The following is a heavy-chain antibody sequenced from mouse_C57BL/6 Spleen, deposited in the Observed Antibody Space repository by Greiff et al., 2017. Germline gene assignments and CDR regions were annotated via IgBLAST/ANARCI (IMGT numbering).Heavy chain of an antibody. Sequence: EVKLMESGGGLVKPGWSLKLSCAASGFTFSDYGMHWVRQAPEKGLEWVAYISSGSSTIYYADTVKGRFTISRDNAKNTLFLQMTSLRSEDTAMYYCARSTGFYAMDYWGQGTSVTVSS. CDR2: ISSGSSTI. CDR1: GFTFSDYG. CDR3: ARSTGFYAMDY. D-gene: IGHD1-1*01. V-gene: IGHV5-17*01. J-gene: IGHJ4*01.